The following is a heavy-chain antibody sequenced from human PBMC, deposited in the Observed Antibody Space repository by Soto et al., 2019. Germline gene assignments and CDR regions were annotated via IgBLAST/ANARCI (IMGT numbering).Heavy chain of an antibody. CDR3: AKDLYYYDSSGYYWDYYYGMDV. Sequence: SLRLSCAASVFTFSSYGMHWVRQAPGKGLEWVAVILYDGSNKYYADSVKGRFTISRDNSKNTLYLQMNSLRAEDTAVYYCAKDLYYYDSSGYYWDYYYGMDVWGQGTTVTVSS. CDR1: VFTFSSYG. J-gene: IGHJ6*02. V-gene: IGHV3-30*18. CDR2: ILYDGSNK. D-gene: IGHD3-22*01.